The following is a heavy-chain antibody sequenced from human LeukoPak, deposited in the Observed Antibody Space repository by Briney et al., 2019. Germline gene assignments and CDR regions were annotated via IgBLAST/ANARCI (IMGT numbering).Heavy chain of an antibody. CDR1: GYTFTGYY. CDR2: INPNSGGT. J-gene: IGHJ4*02. Sequence: ASVKVSCKASGYTFTGYYMHWVRQAPGQGLEWMGRINPNSGGTNYAQKFRGRVTMTRDTSISTAYMELSRLRSDDTAVYYCARSYSNSWYYFDYWGQGTLVTVSS. CDR3: ARSYSNSWYYFDY. V-gene: IGHV1-2*06. D-gene: IGHD6-13*01.